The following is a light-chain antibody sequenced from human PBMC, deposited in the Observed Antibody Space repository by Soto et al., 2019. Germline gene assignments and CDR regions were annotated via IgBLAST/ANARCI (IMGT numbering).Light chain of an antibody. CDR3: QAWDSSTAGV. J-gene: IGLJ2*01. Sequence: SYELTQPPSVSVSPGQTASITCSGEKLGDKDVCWYQQKPGQSPVLVIYQDRKRPSGIPERFSGSNSGNTATLTISGTQAMDDADYYCQAWDSSTAGVFGGGTKLTVL. CDR2: QDR. V-gene: IGLV3-1*01. CDR1: KLGDKD.